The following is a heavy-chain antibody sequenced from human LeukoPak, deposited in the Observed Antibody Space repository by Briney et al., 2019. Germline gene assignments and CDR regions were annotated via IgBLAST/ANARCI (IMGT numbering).Heavy chain of an antibody. Sequence: ASVKVSCKVSGYTLTELSMHWVRQAPGKGLEWIGGFDPEDGETIYAQKFQGRVTMTEGTSTDTAYMELSSLRSEDTAVYYCATTLGYCSSTSCHNWFDPWGQGTLVTVSS. CDR2: FDPEDGET. CDR3: ATTLGYCSSTSCHNWFDP. V-gene: IGHV1-24*01. CDR1: GYTLTELS. D-gene: IGHD2-2*01. J-gene: IGHJ5*02.